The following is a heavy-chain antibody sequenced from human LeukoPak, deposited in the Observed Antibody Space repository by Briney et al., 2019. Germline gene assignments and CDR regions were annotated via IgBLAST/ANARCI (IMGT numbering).Heavy chain of an antibody. CDR2: IYHSGST. CDR3: ARAFLVGYSPEEYFFDY. Sequence: SGTLSLTCAVSGGSISSSNWWSWVRQPPGKGLEWIEEIYHSGSTNYNPSLKSRVTISVDKSKNQFSLKLSSVTAADTAVYYCARAFLVGYSPEEYFFDYWGQGALVTVSS. V-gene: IGHV4-4*02. J-gene: IGHJ4*02. D-gene: IGHD2-15*01. CDR1: GGSISSSNW.